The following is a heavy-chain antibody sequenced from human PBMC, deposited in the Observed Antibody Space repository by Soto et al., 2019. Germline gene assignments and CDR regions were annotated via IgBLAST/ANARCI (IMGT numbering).Heavy chain of an antibody. CDR2: ISYDGSNK. Sequence: GESLRLSCAASGFTFSNYAMHWVRQAPGKGLEWVAVISYDGSNKYYADSVKGRFTISRDNSKNTLYLQMNSLRAEDTALYYFARRQRESKDMERTLASSYIWGQGTMVTVS. J-gene: IGHJ3*02. CDR3: ARRQRESKDMERTLASSYI. CDR1: GFTFSNYA. V-gene: IGHV3-30-3*01. D-gene: IGHD1-26*01.